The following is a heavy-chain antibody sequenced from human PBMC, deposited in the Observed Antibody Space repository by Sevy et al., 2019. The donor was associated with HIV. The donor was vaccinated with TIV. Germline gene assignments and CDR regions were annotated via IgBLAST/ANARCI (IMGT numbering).Heavy chain of an antibody. CDR3: ARAGGWGNINHSNQILDI. CDR2: IDQDGSDK. J-gene: IGHJ3*02. V-gene: IGHV3-7*01. D-gene: IGHD3-16*01. Sequence: GGSLRLSCAASEFIFTGYWMNWVRQAPGKGLEWVANIDQDGSDKRYVDSVRGRFTISRDNANNFLCLQMGSLRADDTAVYYCARAGGWGNINHSNQILDIWGHGTKVTVSS. CDR1: EFIFTGYW.